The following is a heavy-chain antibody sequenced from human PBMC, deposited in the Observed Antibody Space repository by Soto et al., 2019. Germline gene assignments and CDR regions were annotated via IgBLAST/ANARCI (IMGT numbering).Heavy chain of an antibody. CDR1: GYSFTSYW. D-gene: IGHD3-3*01. CDR3: ARHPYYDFWSGYYSTTNYYGMDV. Sequence: PGESLKISCKGSGYSFTSYWIGWVRQMPGKGLEWMGIIYPGDSDTRYSPSFQGQVTISADKSISTAYLQWSSLKASDTAMYYCARHPYYDFWSGYYSTTNYYGMDVWGQGTTVTVSS. CDR2: IYPGDSDT. J-gene: IGHJ6*02. V-gene: IGHV5-51*01.